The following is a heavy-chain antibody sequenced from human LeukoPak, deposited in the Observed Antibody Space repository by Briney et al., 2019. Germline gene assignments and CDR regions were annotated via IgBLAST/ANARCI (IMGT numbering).Heavy chain of an antibody. CDR3: ARAPDYYDSSGYLDY. Sequence: SETLSPTCTVSGYSISSGYYWGWIRQPPGKGLEWIGSIYHSGSTYYNPSLKSRVTISVDTSKNQFSLKLSSVTAADTAVYYCARAPDYYDSSGYLDYWGQGTLVTVSS. J-gene: IGHJ4*02. CDR1: GYSISSGYY. V-gene: IGHV4-38-2*02. D-gene: IGHD3-22*01. CDR2: IYHSGST.